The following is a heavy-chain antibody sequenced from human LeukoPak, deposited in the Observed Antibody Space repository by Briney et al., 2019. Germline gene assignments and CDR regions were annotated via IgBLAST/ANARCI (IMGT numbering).Heavy chain of an antibody. Sequence: SETLSLTCAVSGSSISSGQYWGWIRQPPGKGLEWIGSIYDSGNINYSPSLKSRVTISVDVSKNQFSLNLRSETAEDTAVYYCARQSSRWYDSAFDIWGQGTMVTVSS. CDR1: GSSISSGQY. V-gene: IGHV4-38-2*01. D-gene: IGHD4-23*01. J-gene: IGHJ3*02. CDR3: ARQSSRWYDSAFDI. CDR2: IYDSGNI.